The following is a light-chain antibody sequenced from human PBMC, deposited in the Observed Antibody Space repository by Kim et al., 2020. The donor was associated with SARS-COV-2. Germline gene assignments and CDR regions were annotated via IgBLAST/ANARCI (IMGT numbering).Light chain of an antibody. J-gene: IGLJ3*02. CDR2: DVS. Sequence: QSALTQPASVSGSPGQSITISCTGTSSDVGGYSYVSWYQQHPGKAPKLMLFDVSQRPSGVSNRFSGSKSGNTASLTISGLQAEDEPDYHCSPYTSSRTWVFGGGTQLTVL. V-gene: IGLV2-14*01. CDR3: SPYTSSRTWV. CDR1: SSDVGGYSY.